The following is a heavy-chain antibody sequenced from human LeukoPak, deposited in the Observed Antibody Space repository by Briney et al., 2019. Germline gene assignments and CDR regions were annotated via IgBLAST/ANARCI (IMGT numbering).Heavy chain of an antibody. CDR3: ARDYYGSGSYPKNDY. CDR2: ISAYNGNT. CDR1: GYTFTSYG. V-gene: IGHV1-18*01. D-gene: IGHD3-10*01. Sequence: ASVKVSCKASGYTFTSYGISWVRQAPGQGLEWMGWISAYNGNTNYAQKLQGRVTMTTDTSTSTAYMELRSLRSDDTAVYYCARDYYGSGSYPKNDYWGQGTLVTVSS. J-gene: IGHJ4*02.